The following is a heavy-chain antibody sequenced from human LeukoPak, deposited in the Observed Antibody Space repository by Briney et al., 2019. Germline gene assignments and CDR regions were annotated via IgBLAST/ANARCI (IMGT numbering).Heavy chain of an antibody. Sequence: PGGSLRLSCAASGFTFSSYAMTWVRQAPGKGLEWVSSIGPSGSSTYYTDSVKGRFTISRDNSKNTLYLQMNGLRAEDTAVYYCAKVARGPGNSYGAYYGMDVWGQGTTVTVSS. D-gene: IGHD5-18*01. V-gene: IGHV3-23*01. CDR1: GFTFSSYA. CDR2: IGPSGSST. CDR3: AKVARGPGNSYGAYYGMDV. J-gene: IGHJ6*02.